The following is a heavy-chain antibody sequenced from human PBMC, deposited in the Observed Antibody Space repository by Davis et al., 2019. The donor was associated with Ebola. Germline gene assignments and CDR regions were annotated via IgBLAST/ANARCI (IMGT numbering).Heavy chain of an antibody. CDR2: VHYSGST. V-gene: IGHV4-59*01. CDR1: GASISSSY. J-gene: IGHJ5*02. CDR3: ARGGVNWFDP. Sequence: SKTLSLTCTVSGASISSSYWSWIRQPPGKGLDWIGYVHYSGSTNYNPSLKSRLSMSVDTSKNQFSLKLSSVSAADAAIYYCARGGVNWFDPWGQGTLVTVSS.